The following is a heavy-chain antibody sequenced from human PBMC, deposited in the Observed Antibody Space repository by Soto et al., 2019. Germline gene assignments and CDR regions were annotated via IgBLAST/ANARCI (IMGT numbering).Heavy chain of an antibody. CDR2: INPNSGGT. V-gene: IGHV1-2*04. CDR1: GYTFTGYY. Sequence: ASVKVSCKASGYTFTGYYMHWVRQAPGQGLEWMGWINPNSGGTNYAQKFQGWVTMTRDTSISTAYMELSRLRSDDTAVYYCARALGRDGSNPGYWGQGTLVTVSS. CDR3: ARALGRDGSNPGY. J-gene: IGHJ4*02. D-gene: IGHD2-15*01.